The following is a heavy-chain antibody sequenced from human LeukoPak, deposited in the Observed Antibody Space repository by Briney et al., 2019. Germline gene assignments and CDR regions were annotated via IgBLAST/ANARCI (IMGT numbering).Heavy chain of an antibody. CDR2: ISGSSSTI. CDR3: ARGSTYYDSSGQVPFDY. D-gene: IGHD3-22*01. J-gene: IGHJ4*02. Sequence: GGSLRLSCAASGFTFSSYSMNWVRQAPGKGLEWGSYISGSSSTIYFADSVKGRFTISRDNGKNTLYLQMNSLRAEDTAVYYCARGSTYYDSSGQVPFDYWGQGTLVTVSS. CDR1: GFTFSSYS. V-gene: IGHV3-48*01.